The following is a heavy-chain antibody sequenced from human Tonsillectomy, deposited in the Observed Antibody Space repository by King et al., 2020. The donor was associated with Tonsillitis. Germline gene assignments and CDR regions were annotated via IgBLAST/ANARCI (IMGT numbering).Heavy chain of an antibody. CDR3: ARDRPWATVTANY. CDR1: GFTFSSYI. CDR2: ISSTGSTI. Sequence: VQLVESGGGLVQPGGSLRLSCVASGFTFSSYIMNWVRQAPGKGLEWLSYISSTGSTIYYADSVKGRFTISRDNAKNSLYLQMNSLRAEDTAVYYCARDRPWATVTANYWGQGTLVTVSS. V-gene: IGHV3-48*01. J-gene: IGHJ4*02. D-gene: IGHD4-17*01.